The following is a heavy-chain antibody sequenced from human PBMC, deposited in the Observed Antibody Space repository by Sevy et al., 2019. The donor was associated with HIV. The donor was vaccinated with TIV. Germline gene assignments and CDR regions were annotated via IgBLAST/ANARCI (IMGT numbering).Heavy chain of an antibody. CDR1: RFTFSTYA. V-gene: IGHV3-30-3*01. CDR3: ARDGGAYTYGTGKY. Sequence: GGSLRLSCAASRFTFSTYAMHWVRQAPGKGLEWVSVISYEGNIKYYADSEKGRFTISRDDSKNTLYLQMNSLRAEDTAVYYCARDGGAYTYGTGKYWGQGTLVTVSS. J-gene: IGHJ4*02. D-gene: IGHD5-18*01. CDR2: ISYEGNIK.